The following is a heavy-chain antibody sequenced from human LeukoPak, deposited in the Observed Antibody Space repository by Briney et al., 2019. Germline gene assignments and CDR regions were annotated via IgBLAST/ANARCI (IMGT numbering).Heavy chain of an antibody. CDR1: GFTFSIYG. D-gene: IGHD1-26*01. Sequence: GGSLRLSCAASGFTFSIYGMHWVRQAPGKGVEWVAIIWYDGSKTYYADSVKGRFTISRDNSQNTLSLQMNSLRAEDTAVYYCAKDSRSYCRWFDPWGQGTLVTVSS. CDR2: IWYDGSKT. CDR3: AKDSRSYCRWFDP. V-gene: IGHV3-33*06. J-gene: IGHJ5*02.